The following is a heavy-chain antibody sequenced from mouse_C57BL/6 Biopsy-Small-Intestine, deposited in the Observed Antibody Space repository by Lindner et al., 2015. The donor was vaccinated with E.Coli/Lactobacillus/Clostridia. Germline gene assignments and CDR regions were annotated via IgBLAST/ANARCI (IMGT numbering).Heavy chain of an antibody. J-gene: IGHJ4*01. Sequence: SVKVSCKASGGTFSSYTISWVRQAPGQGLEWMGRIIPILGIANYAQKFQGRVTITADKSTDTAYMELSSLRSEDTAVYYCATRYNWNDNGHFHDWGQGTLVTVSS. V-gene: IGHV1-74*01. CDR3: ATRYNWNDNGHFHD. CDR1: GGTFSSYT. CDR2: IIPILGIA. D-gene: IGHD1-3*01.